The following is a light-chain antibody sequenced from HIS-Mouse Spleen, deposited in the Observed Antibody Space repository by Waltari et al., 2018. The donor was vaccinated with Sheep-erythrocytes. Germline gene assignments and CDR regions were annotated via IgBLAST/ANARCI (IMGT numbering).Light chain of an antibody. Sequence: AIQLTQSPSSLSASVGARVTITFRASQGISSALAWYQQKPGKAPKLLIYDASSLESGVPSRFSGSGSGTDFTLTISSLQPEDFATYYCQQFNNYPRTFGQGTKVEIK. J-gene: IGKJ1*01. V-gene: IGKV1D-13*01. CDR2: DAS. CDR3: QQFNNYPRT. CDR1: QGISSA.